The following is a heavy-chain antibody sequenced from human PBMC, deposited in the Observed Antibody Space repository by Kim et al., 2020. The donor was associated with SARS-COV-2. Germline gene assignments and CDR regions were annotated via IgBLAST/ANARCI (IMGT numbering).Heavy chain of an antibody. Sequence: DSVKGRFTISRDNSKNTLYLQMSSLRAEDTAVYYCVKGLFPLQQLPTFDYWGQGTLVTVSS. V-gene: IGHV3-64D*06. J-gene: IGHJ4*02. D-gene: IGHD6-13*01. CDR3: VKGLFPLQQLPTFDY.